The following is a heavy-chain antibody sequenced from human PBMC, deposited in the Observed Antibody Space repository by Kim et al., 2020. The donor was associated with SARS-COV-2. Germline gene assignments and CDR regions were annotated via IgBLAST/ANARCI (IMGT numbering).Heavy chain of an antibody. J-gene: IGHJ6*02. CDR2: IKSKTDGGTT. V-gene: IGHV3-15*01. CDR1: GFTFSNAW. D-gene: IGHD3-22*01. Sequence: GGSLRLSCAASGFTFSNAWMTWVRQAPGKGLEWVGRIKSKTDGGTTDYAAPVKGRFTISRDDSKNTLYLQMNSLKTEDTAVYYCTVHPYSITMIVVDVWGQGTTVTVSS. CDR3: TVHPYSITMIVVDV.